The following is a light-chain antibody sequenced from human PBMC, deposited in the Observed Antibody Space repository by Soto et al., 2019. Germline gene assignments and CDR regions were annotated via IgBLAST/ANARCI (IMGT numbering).Light chain of an antibody. V-gene: IGKV3-15*01. J-gene: IGKJ5*01. CDR2: GAS. Sequence: EIVMTQSPGTLSVSPGERATLSCRASQSISNKLAWHQQKPGQAPRLLVYGASTRASGISPRFTGSGSGTDFNLTISSLQSEDFAVYYCQQYNNWPPITFGQGTRLEIK. CDR3: QQYNNWPPIT. CDR1: QSISNK.